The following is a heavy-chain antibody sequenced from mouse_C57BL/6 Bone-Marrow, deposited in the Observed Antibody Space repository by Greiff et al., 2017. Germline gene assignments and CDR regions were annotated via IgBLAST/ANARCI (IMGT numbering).Heavy chain of an antibody. Sequence: VQLQQSGPELVKPGASVKISCKASGYTFTDYYMNWVKQSHGKSLEWIGDINPNNGGTSYNQKFKGKATLTVDKSSSTAYMELRSLTSEDSAVYYCARGDHTVVVPYAMDYWGQGTSVTVSS. V-gene: IGHV1-26*01. CDR1: GYTFTDYY. CDR2: INPNNGGT. D-gene: IGHD1-1*01. CDR3: ARGDHTVVVPYAMDY. J-gene: IGHJ4*01.